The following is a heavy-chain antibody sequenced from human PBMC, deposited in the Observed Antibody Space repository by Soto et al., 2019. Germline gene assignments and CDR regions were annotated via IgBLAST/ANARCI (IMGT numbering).Heavy chain of an antibody. CDR3: ARQAYCSGGSCYSYDAFDI. D-gene: IGHD2-15*01. Sequence: PGDSLKISCKGSGYSFTSYLIGWVRQMPGKGLEWMGIIYPGDSDTRYSPSFQGQVTISADKSISTAYLQWSSLKASDTAMYYCARQAYCSGGSCYSYDAFDIWGQGTMVTVSS. V-gene: IGHV5-51*01. CDR1: GYSFTSYL. J-gene: IGHJ3*02. CDR2: IYPGDSDT.